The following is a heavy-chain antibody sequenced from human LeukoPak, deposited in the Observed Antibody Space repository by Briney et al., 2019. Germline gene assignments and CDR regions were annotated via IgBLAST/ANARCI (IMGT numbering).Heavy chain of an antibody. CDR2: IYYSGST. Sequence: SETLSLTCTVPGGSISSYYWSWIRQPPGKGLEWIGYIYYSGSTNYNPSLKSRVTISVDKSKNQFSLKLSSVTAADTAVYYCARSKDILTGYCFDYWGQGTLVTVSS. CDR3: ARSKDILTGYCFDY. CDR1: GGSISSYY. V-gene: IGHV4-59*01. D-gene: IGHD3-9*01. J-gene: IGHJ4*02.